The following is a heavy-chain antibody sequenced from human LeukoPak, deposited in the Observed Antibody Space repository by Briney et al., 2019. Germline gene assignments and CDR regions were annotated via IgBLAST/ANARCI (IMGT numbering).Heavy chain of an antibody. CDR2: LSSSGSAF. CDR1: GFTFRSYE. J-gene: IGHJ4*02. V-gene: IGHV3-48*03. D-gene: IGHD6-13*01. CDR3: AKGTSSWHEFDY. Sequence: PGGSLTLSCEDSGFTFRSYEMNWVRPAPGKGLEWIAYLSSSGSAFSYADSVKGRFTIARDNSKNSLYLQMNSLRAEDTALYYCAKGTSSWHEFDYWGQGTLVTVSS.